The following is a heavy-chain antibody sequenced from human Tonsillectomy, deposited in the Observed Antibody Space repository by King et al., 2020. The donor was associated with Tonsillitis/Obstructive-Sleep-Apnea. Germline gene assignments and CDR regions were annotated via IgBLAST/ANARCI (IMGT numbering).Heavy chain of an antibody. CDR2: IFSNDEK. Sequence: VTLKESGPVLVKPTETLTLTCTVSGFSRSNARMGVSWIRQPPGKALEWLAHIFSNDEKSYSTSLMSRLTIPKDTPKSQVVLTMTNMDPVDTATYYCARGYSSSYYYYYYYMDVWGKGTTVTVSS. V-gene: IGHV2-26*01. J-gene: IGHJ6*03. D-gene: IGHD6-6*01. CDR3: ARGYSSSYYYYYYYMDV. CDR1: GFSRSNARMG.